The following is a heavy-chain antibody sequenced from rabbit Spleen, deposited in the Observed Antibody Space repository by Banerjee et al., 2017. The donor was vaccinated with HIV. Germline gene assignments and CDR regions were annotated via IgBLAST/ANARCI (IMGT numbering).Heavy chain of an antibody. D-gene: IGHD4-2*01. CDR1: GFSFSSNYC. CDR3: AREDAGGVGYDWDL. V-gene: IGHV1S45*01. CDR2: IYAGSSAST. J-gene: IGHJ4*01. Sequence: QQQLEESGGGLVKPGGTLTLTCTASGFSFSSNYCICWLRPAPGKGLEWIACIYAGSSASTQYASWAKGRFTISKSAATTVTLQRTSMTAADMATYCGAREDAGGVGYDWDLWGPGTLVTVS.